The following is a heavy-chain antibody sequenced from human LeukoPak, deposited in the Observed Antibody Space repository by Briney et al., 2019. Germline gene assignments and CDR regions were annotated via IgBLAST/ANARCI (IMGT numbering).Heavy chain of an antibody. CDR3: ARDYYDNTGCYPRAEYFQH. V-gene: IGHV1-2*02. Sequence: ASVKVSCKVSGYTFIGYYIHWVRQAPGQGLEWMGWINPNTGGTKSPQKFQGRITMTRATSISTAYMELSSLRSDDTAVYYCARDYYDNTGCYPRAEYFQHWGQGTLVTVSS. D-gene: IGHD3-22*01. CDR2: INPNTGGT. J-gene: IGHJ1*01. CDR1: GYTFIGYY.